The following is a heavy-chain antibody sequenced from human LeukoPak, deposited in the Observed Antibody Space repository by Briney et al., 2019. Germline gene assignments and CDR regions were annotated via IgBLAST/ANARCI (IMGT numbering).Heavy chain of an antibody. J-gene: IGHJ4*02. V-gene: IGHV3-49*04. CDR3: SREYFDWL. Sequence: GGSLRLSCAASGFTFSSYAMSWVRQAPGEGLEWVGFIRSKAFGGTPGYAASVKGRFTISRDDSKSIAYLQMNSLKTEDTAVYYCSREYFDWLWGQGTLVTVSS. CDR2: IRSKAFGGTP. CDR1: GFTFSSYA. D-gene: IGHD3-9*01.